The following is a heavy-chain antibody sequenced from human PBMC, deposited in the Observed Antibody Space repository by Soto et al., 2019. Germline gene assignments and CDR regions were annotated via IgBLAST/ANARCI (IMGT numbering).Heavy chain of an antibody. Sequence: PSETLSLTCTVSGASISSSSFYWGWIRQPPGKGLEWIGTIYYSGSTYYNPSLKSRVTISIDTSKNQFSLKLSSVTAADTAVYHCARHRSAWHAHDYWGQGTLVTVSS. CDR2: IYYSGST. V-gene: IGHV4-39*01. CDR1: GASISSSSFY. D-gene: IGHD3-3*01. CDR3: ARHRSAWHAHDY. J-gene: IGHJ4*02.